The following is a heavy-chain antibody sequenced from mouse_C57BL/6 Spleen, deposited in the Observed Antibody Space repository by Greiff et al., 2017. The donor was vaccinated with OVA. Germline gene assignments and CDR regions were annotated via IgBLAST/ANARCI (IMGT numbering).Heavy chain of an antibody. D-gene: IGHD2-5*01. Sequence: QVQLQQSGAELVRPGTSVKVSCKASGYAFTNYLIEWVKQRPGQGLEWIGVINPGSGGTNYNEKFKGKATLTADKSSSTAYMQLSSLTSEDSAVYFCARGGVTTLYCDYWGQGTTLTVSS. CDR3: ARGGVTTLYCDY. J-gene: IGHJ2*01. CDR1: GYAFTNYL. V-gene: IGHV1-54*01. CDR2: INPGSGGT.